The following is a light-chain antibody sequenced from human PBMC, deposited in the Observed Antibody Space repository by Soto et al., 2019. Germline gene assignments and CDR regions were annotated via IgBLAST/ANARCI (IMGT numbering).Light chain of an antibody. V-gene: IGKV1-39*01. CDR1: QSISNY. J-gene: IGKJ1*01. CDR2: AAS. Sequence: DGQMTRSPSSLSASVGDRVTSACRASQSISNYLNWYQQKPGKAPKLLIYAASSLQSGVPSRFSGSGSGTDFTLTISSLQPEDFATYYCQQSYSTPWTFGQGTKVDIK. CDR3: QQSYSTPWT.